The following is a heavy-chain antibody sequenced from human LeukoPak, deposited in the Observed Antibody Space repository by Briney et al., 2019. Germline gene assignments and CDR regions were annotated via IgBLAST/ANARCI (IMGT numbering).Heavy chain of an antibody. CDR3: ARQIQTAVTTSRFDF. CDR1: GYSISSGYY. Sequence: SETLALTCAVSGYSISSGYYWGWIRHPPGKGLEWIGSVYHSGTIHYNPSLKSRVTMSVDTSTHQFSLNLSSVTAADTAMYYCARQIQTAVTTSRFDFWGQGTLVTVSS. D-gene: IGHD4-17*01. J-gene: IGHJ4*02. CDR2: VYHSGTI. V-gene: IGHV4-38-2*01.